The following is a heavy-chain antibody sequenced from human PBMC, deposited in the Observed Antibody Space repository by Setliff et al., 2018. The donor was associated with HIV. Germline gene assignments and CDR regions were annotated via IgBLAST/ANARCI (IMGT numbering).Heavy chain of an antibody. V-gene: IGHV5-51*01. J-gene: IGHJ4*02. D-gene: IGHD6-6*01. Sequence: GESLKISCQGSGYIFTSYWIGWVRQMPGKGLEWMGIIYPRDSDTKYSPSFQGQVTISADKAINTAYLQWMSLKASDTAMYYCARSASGFDYWGQGTLVTVSS. CDR3: ARSASGFDY. CDR1: GYIFTSYW. CDR2: IYPRDSDT.